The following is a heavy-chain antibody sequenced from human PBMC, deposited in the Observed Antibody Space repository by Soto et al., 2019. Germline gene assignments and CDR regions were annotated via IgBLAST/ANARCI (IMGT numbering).Heavy chain of an antibody. V-gene: IGHV3-48*02. J-gene: IGHJ6*02. CDR2: ISSRSTTM. CDR1: GFTFSSYS. CDR3: AKDGGSFYYYGMDV. D-gene: IGHD3-10*01. Sequence: EVQLVESGGGLAQPGGSLRLSCAASGFTFSSYSMYWVRQAPGKGLEWISEISSRSTTMYYADSVKGRFTISRDNAKNSLYLQMNSLRDEDTAVYYCAKDGGSFYYYGMDVWGQGTTVTDSS.